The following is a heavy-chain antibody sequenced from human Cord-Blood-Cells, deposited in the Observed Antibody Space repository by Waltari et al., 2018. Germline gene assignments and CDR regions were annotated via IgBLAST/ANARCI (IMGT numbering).Heavy chain of an antibody. J-gene: IGHJ5*02. CDR2: IYHSGST. V-gene: IGHV4-38-2*02. Sequence: QVQLQESGPGLVKPSETLSLTCTVSGYSISSGYYWGWIRQPPGKGREWIGSIYHSGSTYYNPSLKSRVTISVDTSKNQFSLKLSSVTAADTAVYYCARGDRNWFDPWGQGTLVTVSS. D-gene: IGHD2-21*02. CDR3: ARGDRNWFDP. CDR1: GYSISSGYY.